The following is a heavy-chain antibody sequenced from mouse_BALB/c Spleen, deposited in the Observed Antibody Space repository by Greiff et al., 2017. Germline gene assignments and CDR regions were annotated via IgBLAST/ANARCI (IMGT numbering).Heavy chain of an antibody. J-gene: IGHJ4*01. CDR3: AREGGYYGSRPYYYAMDY. CDR1: GFTFSSFG. CDR2: ISSGSSTI. Sequence: EVKLVESGGGLVQPGGSRKLSCAASGFTFSSFGMHWVRQAPEKGLEWVAYISSGSSTIYYADTVKGRFTISRDNPKNTLFLQMTSLRSEDTAMYYCAREGGYYGSRPYYYAMDYWGQGTSVTVSS. D-gene: IGHD1-1*01. V-gene: IGHV5-17*02.